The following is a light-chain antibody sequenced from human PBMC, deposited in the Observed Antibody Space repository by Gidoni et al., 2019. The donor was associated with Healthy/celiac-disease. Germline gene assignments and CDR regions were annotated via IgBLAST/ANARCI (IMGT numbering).Light chain of an antibody. CDR1: NIGSKS. Sequence: SYVMTQPTPAPAAPAKTARIPRGGNNIGSKSVHWYQQKPGQAPVLVIYYDSDRPSGIPERFSGSNSGNTATLTISRVEAGDEDDYYCQVWDSSSDHPYVFGTGTKVTVL. CDR3: QVWDSSSDHPYV. CDR2: YDS. V-gene: IGLV3-21*04. J-gene: IGLJ1*01.